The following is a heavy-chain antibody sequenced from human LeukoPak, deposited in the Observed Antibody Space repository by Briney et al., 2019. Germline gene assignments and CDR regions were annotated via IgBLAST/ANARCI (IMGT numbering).Heavy chain of an antibody. CDR1: GYTFTGYY. J-gene: IGHJ4*02. Sequence: ASVKVSCKASGYTFTGYYMHWVRQAPGQGLEWMGWINPNSGGTNYAQKFQGRVTMTRDTSISTAYMELSRLRSDDTAVCYCARDLSGAMTTVTCADYWGQGTLVTVSS. D-gene: IGHD4-17*01. CDR2: INPNSGGT. CDR3: ARDLSGAMTTVTCADY. V-gene: IGHV1-2*02.